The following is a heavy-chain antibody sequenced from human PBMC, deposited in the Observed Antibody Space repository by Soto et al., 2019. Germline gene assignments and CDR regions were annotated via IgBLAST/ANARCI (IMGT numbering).Heavy chain of an antibody. CDR3: ARGRSPFGVVITHTSGWFDP. J-gene: IGHJ5*02. CDR2: INHSGST. D-gene: IGHD3-3*01. Sequence: QVQLQQWGAGLLKPSETLSLTCAVYGGSFSGYYWSWIRQPPGKGLEWIGEINHSGSTNYNPSLKSRVTISVDTSKNQFSLKLSSVTAADTAVYYCARGRSPFGVVITHTSGWFDPWGQGTLVTVSS. V-gene: IGHV4-34*01. CDR1: GGSFSGYY.